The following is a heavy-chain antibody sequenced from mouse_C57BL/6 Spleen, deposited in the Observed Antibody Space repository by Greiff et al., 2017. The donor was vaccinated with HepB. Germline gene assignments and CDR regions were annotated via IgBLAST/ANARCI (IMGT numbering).Heavy chain of an antibody. CDR1: GYTFTEYT. Sequence: VQVVESGAELVKPGASVKLSCKASGYTFTEYTIHWVKQRSGQGLEWIGWFYPGSGSIKYNEKFKDKATLTADKSSSTVYMELSRLTSEDSAVYFCARHEEELGRFAYWGQGTLVTVSA. V-gene: IGHV1-62-2*01. J-gene: IGHJ3*01. D-gene: IGHD4-1*01. CDR3: ARHEEELGRFAY. CDR2: FYPGSGSI.